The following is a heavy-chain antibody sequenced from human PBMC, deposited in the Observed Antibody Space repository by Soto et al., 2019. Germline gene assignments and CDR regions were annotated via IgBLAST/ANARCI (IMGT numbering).Heavy chain of an antibody. CDR3: ARLGITTSYGMDV. V-gene: IGHV5-10-1*01. J-gene: IGHJ6*02. Sequence: GESLKISCKASGYSFTSYWISWVRQMPGKGLEWMGRIDPSDSYTNYSPSFQGHVTISTDKSISTAYLQWSSLKASDTAVYYCARLGITTSYGMDVWGQGTTVTVSS. CDR2: IDPSDSYT. CDR1: GYSFTSYW. D-gene: IGHD4-4*01.